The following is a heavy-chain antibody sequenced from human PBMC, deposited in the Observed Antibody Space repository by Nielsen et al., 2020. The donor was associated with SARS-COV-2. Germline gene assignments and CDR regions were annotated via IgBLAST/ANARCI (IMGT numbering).Heavy chain of an antibody. CDR3: ARHGRFDSQGAFDI. J-gene: IGHJ3*02. Sequence: PGKGLEWIGSIYYSGSTYYNPSLKSRVTISVDTSKNQFSLKLSSVTAADTAVYYCARHGRFDSQGAFDIWGQGTMVTVSS. CDR2: IYYSGST. D-gene: IGHD3-9*01. V-gene: IGHV4-39*01.